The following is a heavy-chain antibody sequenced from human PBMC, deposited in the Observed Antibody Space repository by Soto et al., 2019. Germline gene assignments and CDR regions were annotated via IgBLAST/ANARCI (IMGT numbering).Heavy chain of an antibody. Sequence: VESLKISCQGSGYRFTSSWIGWVRQIPGKGLEWLGNVYPSDSDVRYSPSFEGRVTISADNSINTAYLHLLNLKASDTAIYYCTKGATSPSDCWGKGNRVTVSS. J-gene: IGHJ4*02. V-gene: IGHV5-51*01. D-gene: IGHD3-16*01. CDR1: GYRFTSSW. CDR2: VYPSDSDV. CDR3: TKGATSPSDC.